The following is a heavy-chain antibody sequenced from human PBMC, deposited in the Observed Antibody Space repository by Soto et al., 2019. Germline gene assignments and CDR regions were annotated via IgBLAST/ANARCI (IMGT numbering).Heavy chain of an antibody. CDR3: VRERGPFDAFDI. Sequence: GGPLRLSYTASGLSFITYGVHWVRQAPGKGLEWLAVIWANGINKYYADSVRDRFTISRDNSKNTLDLQMNSLRAEDTALYYCVRERGPFDAFDIWGLGTMFTVS. V-gene: IGHV3-33*01. J-gene: IGHJ3*02. CDR1: GLSFITYG. CDR2: IWANGINK.